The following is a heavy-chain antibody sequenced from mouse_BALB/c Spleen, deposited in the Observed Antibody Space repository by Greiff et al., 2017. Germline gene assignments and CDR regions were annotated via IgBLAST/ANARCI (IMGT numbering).Heavy chain of an antibody. CDR3: ARNTYYSNYGFDY. CDR2: IWSGGST. CDR1: GFSLTSYG. V-gene: IGHV2-2*02. Sequence: QVQLKESGPGLVQPSQSLSITCTVSGFSLTSYGVHWVRQSPGKGLEWLGVIWSGGSTDYNAAFISRLGISKDNSKRQVVFKMNSLQANDTAIDYSARNTYYSNYGFDYWGQGTTLTVSS. J-gene: IGHJ2*01. D-gene: IGHD2-5*01.